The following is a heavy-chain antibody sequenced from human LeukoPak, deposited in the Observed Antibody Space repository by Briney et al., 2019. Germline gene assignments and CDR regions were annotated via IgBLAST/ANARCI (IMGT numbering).Heavy chain of an antibody. CDR3: ARAGYSSGWYSGRVTNWFDP. Sequence: ASVKVSCKASGYTFTGYYMHWVRQAPGQGLEWMGWINPNSGGTNYAQKFQGRVTMTRDTSISTAYMELSRLGSDDTAVYYCARAGYSSGWYSGRVTNWFDPWGQGTLVTVPS. V-gene: IGHV1-2*02. CDR1: GYTFTGYY. J-gene: IGHJ5*02. D-gene: IGHD6-19*01. CDR2: INPNSGGT.